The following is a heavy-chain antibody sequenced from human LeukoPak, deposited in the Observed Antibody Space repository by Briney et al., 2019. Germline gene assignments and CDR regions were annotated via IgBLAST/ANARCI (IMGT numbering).Heavy chain of an antibody. Sequence: PGGSLRLSCAASGFTFSSYAMHWVRQAPGKGLEWVAVISYDGSNKYYADSVKGRFTISRDNSKNTLYLQMNSLRAEDTAVYYCARDLSSGWYILNHFDYWWQGTLVTVSS. D-gene: IGHD6-19*01. CDR3: ARDLSSGWYILNHFDY. CDR1: GFTFSSYA. J-gene: IGHJ4*02. CDR2: ISYDGSNK. V-gene: IGHV3-30*04.